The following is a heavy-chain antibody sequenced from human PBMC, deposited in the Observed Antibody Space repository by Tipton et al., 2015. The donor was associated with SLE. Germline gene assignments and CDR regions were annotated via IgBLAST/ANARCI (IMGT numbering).Heavy chain of an antibody. D-gene: IGHD4-11*01. V-gene: IGHV3-23*01. Sequence: SWVRKAPGKGLEWVSVITGSGGDTNYADSMKGRFTISRDNSKNTLYLQMNSLRVEDTVLYYCAKSPTTPTQYYFGSWGHVILVAVS. CDR2: ITGSGGDT. CDR3: AKSPTTPTQYYFGS. J-gene: IGHJ4*01.